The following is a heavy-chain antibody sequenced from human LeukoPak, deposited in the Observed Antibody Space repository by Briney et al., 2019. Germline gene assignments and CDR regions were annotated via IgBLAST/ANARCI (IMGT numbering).Heavy chain of an antibody. D-gene: IGHD2-15*01. Sequence: GGSLRLSCAASGFTFSSYAMSWVRQAPGKGLEWVSYISSSGSTIYYADSVKGRFTISRDNAKNSLYLQMNSLRAEDTAVYYCARGGNIVVVVAAKIDYWGQGTLVTVSS. V-gene: IGHV3-48*04. CDR3: ARGGNIVVVVAAKIDY. J-gene: IGHJ4*02. CDR2: ISSSGSTI. CDR1: GFTFSSYA.